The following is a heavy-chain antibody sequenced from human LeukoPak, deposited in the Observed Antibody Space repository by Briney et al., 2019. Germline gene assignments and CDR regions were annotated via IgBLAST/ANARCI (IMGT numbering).Heavy chain of an antibody. CDR2: IKEDGSEK. Sequence: GGSLRLSCAASRFTFTSYWMSWVRQAPGKGPEWVANIKEDGSEKNYVDSVKGRFTISRDNAKNSLYLQMNSLRAEDTALYYCAKVGPKYYYGSGSYSDYWGQGTLVTVSS. CDR1: RFTFTSYW. V-gene: IGHV3-7*03. D-gene: IGHD3-10*01. J-gene: IGHJ4*02. CDR3: AKVGPKYYYGSGSYSDY.